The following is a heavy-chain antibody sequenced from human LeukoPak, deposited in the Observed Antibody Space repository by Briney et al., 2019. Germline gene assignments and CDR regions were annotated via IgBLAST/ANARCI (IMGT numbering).Heavy chain of an antibody. CDR1: GFTFSSYA. Sequence: GGSLRLSCAASGFTFSSYAMHWVRQAPGKGLEYVSAISSNGGSTYYANSVKGRFTISRDNSKSTLYLRMDSLRAEDTAVYYCAREVEMATMLGYWGQGTLVTVSS. J-gene: IGHJ4*02. CDR3: AREVEMATMLGY. CDR2: ISSNGGST. D-gene: IGHD5-24*01. V-gene: IGHV3-64*01.